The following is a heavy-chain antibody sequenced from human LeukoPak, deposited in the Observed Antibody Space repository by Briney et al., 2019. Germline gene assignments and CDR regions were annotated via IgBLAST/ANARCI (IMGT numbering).Heavy chain of an antibody. CDR3: AKDRSSARALVGAYYFDY. CDR2: IKQDGSEK. V-gene: IGHV3-7*01. Sequence: GGSLRLSCAASGFTFSSYWMSWVRQAPGKGLEWVANIKQDGSEKYYVDSVKGRFTISRDNAKNSLYLQMNSLRAEDTAVYYCAKDRSSARALVGAYYFDYWGQGTLVTVSS. CDR1: GFTFSSYW. J-gene: IGHJ4*02. D-gene: IGHD1-26*01.